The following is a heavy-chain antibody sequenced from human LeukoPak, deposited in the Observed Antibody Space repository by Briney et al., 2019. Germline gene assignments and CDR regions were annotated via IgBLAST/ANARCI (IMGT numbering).Heavy chain of an antibody. Sequence: GGSLRLSCAASGFTFSSYGMHWVRQAPGKGLEWVAVISYDGSNKYYADSVKGRFTISRDNSKNTLYLQMNSLRAEDTAVYYCAKDLEGSSGHHHLDLTDYWGQGTLVTVSS. V-gene: IGHV3-30*18. CDR1: GFTFSSYG. CDR2: ISYDGSNK. J-gene: IGHJ4*02. D-gene: IGHD3-22*01. CDR3: AKDLEGSSGHHHLDLTDY.